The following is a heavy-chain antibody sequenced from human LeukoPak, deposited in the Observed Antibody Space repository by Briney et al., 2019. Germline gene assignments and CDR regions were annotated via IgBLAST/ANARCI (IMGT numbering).Heavy chain of an antibody. CDR3: ASLCQDITGTTGDY. CDR2: IKQDGSEK. J-gene: IGHJ4*02. D-gene: IGHD1-7*01. V-gene: IGHV3-7*01. CDR1: GITFDNYV. Sequence: GSLRLSCAASGITFDNYVISWVRQAPGKGLEWVANIKQDGSEKYYVDSVKGRFTISRDNAKKSLYLQMNSLRAEDTAVYYCASLCQDITGTTGDYWGQGTLVTVSS.